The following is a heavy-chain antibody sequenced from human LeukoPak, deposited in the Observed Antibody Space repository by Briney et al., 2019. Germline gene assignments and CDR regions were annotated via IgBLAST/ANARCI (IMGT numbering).Heavy chain of an antibody. CDR2: MNPNSGNT. CDR1: GYTFTSYD. D-gene: IGHD1-26*01. J-gene: IGHJ6*02. CDR3: ARGYSGSYWGQNYYGMDV. V-gene: IGHV1-8*01. Sequence: GASVKVFCKASGYTFTSYDINWVRQATGQGLEWMGWMNPNSGNTGYAQKFQGRVTMTRNTSISTAYMELSSLRSEDTAVYYCARGYSGSYWGQNYYGMDVWGQGTTVTVSS.